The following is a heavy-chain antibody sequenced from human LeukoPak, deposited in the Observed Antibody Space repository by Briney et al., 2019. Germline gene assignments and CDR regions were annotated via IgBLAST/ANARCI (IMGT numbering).Heavy chain of an antibody. CDR2: INHSGST. CDR3: ASAAGIGWFDP. Sequence: SETLSLTCAVYGGSFSGYYWSWIRQPPGKGLEWIGEINHSGSTNYNPFLKSRVTISVDTSKNQFSLKLSSVTAADTAVYYCASAAGIGWFDPWGQGTLVTVSS. D-gene: IGHD6-13*01. CDR1: GGSFSGYY. J-gene: IGHJ5*02. V-gene: IGHV4-34*01.